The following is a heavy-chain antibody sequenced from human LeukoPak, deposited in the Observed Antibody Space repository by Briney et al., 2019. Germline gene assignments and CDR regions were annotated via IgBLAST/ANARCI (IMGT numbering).Heavy chain of an antibody. CDR2: IKFDGNEE. Sequence: PGGSLRLSCAASGFNFSSYWMGWMRQAPGKGLEWVANIKFDGNEEYYVDSVKGRFTISRDNAKNSLYLQLNSLRVEDTAVYYCKSGGAAPGSFDYWGQGTLVTVSP. D-gene: IGHD1-1*01. J-gene: IGHJ4*02. V-gene: IGHV3-7*01. CDR3: KSGGAAPGSFDY. CDR1: GFNFSSYW.